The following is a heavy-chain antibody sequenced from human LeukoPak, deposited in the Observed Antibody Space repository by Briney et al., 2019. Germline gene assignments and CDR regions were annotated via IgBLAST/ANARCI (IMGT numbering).Heavy chain of an antibody. CDR3: ARYRSSPIKAFDT. D-gene: IGHD6-6*01. CDR2: ISGGGSTI. CDR1: GFTFSDYY. Sequence: GGSLRLSFAASGFTFSDYYMSWIRQIPGKGLEWISYISGGGSTIEYADSVKGRFTISRDNAQNSLFLQMNSLRAEDTAVYFCARYRSSPIKAFDTWGQGTMVTAS. J-gene: IGHJ3*02. V-gene: IGHV3-11*04.